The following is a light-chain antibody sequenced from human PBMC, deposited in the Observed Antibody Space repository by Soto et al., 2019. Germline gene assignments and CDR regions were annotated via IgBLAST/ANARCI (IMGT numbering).Light chain of an antibody. CDR1: QSVSSN. V-gene: IGKV3-15*01. CDR3: HQYNNWPET. CDR2: GAS. J-gene: IGKJ1*01. Sequence: EIVMTQSPATLSVSPGERATLSCRASQSVSSNLAWYQQKPGQAPRLLIYGASTRATGIPARFSGSGSGTELTLTISSLQSEDFAVYYCHQYNNWPETFGQGTEVEIK.